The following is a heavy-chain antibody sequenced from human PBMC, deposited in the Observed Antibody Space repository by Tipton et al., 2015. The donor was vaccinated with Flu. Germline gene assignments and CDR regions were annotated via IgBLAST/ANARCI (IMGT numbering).Heavy chain of an antibody. CDR1: GYSISSGYY. V-gene: IGHV4-38-2*01. Sequence: TLSLTCAVSGYSISSGYYWGWIRQPPGKGLEWIGSIYHSGTTYYNPSLKSRVTISVDKSKNQLSLRLSSVTAADTAVYYCATLTGDDYWGQGLMVTVSS. CDR3: ATLTGDDY. D-gene: IGHD7-27*01. CDR2: IYHSGTT. J-gene: IGHJ4*02.